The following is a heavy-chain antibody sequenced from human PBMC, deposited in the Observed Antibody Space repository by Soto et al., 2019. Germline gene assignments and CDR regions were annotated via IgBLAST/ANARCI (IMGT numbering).Heavy chain of an antibody. Sequence: TSETLSLTCTVSGDSIISSDFYWGWVRQPPGKGLEWIGSIFYLGSSYYNPSPKSRVTMSVDTSKNQFSLRLRSVTAADTALYFWARHSLALRKNNWFDPWGQGIMVTVSS. V-gene: IGHV4-39*01. CDR3: ARHSLALRKNNWFDP. J-gene: IGHJ5*02. CDR2: IFYLGSS. CDR1: GDSIISSDFY. D-gene: IGHD3-3*02.